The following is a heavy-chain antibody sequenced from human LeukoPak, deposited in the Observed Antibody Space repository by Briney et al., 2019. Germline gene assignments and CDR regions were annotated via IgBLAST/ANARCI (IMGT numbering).Heavy chain of an antibody. V-gene: IGHV3-23*01. CDR3: AKGSMARGAPNEY. CDR1: TFTFSTYA. Sequence: PGGSLRLSCAASTFTFSTYAMSWVRQAPGKGLQWVSVISASGGSTYYADSVKGRFTLSRDNSKNTLYLQMNSLRAEDTAVYYCAKGSMARGAPNEYWGQGTLVTVST. J-gene: IGHJ4*02. CDR2: ISASGGST. D-gene: IGHD3-10*01.